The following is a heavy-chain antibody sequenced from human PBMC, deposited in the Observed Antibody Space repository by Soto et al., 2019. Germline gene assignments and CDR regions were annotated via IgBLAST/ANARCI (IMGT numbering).Heavy chain of an antibody. D-gene: IGHD6-13*01. CDR2: MSFDGSNK. J-gene: IGHJ3*01. CDR1: GFMFNAYG. V-gene: IGHV3-30*18. Sequence: QVPLVESGGGVVQPGRSLRLSCEASGFMFNAYGLHWVRQAPGKGLEWVAVMSFDGSNKYYAESVKGRFTISRDNSKNTVYMEMLSLRPEDTAVFYCAKAGTIAGTGTTPRAFDVWGQGTMVTVSS. CDR3: AKAGTIAGTGTTPRAFDV.